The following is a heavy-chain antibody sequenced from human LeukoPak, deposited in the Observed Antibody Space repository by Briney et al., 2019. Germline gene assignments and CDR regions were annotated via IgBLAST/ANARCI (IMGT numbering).Heavy chain of an antibody. CDR1: GYTLTELS. CDR2: FDPEDGET. Sequence: ASVKVSCKVSGYTLTELSMHWVRQAPGKGLEWMGGFDPEDGETIYAQKFQGRVTVTRDTSTSTVHMELSGLRSEDTAVYYCARDQEGFVYWGQGTLVTVSS. CDR3: ARDQEGFVY. J-gene: IGHJ4*02. V-gene: IGHV1-24*01.